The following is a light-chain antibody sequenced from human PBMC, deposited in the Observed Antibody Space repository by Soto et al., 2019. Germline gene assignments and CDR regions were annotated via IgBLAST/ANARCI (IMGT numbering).Light chain of an antibody. Sequence: EIVLTQSPATLSLSPGERATLSCSASQSVSSYLAWYQQKPGQAPRLLIYDASNRATGIPARFSGSGSGTDFTLTISSLEPEDFAFYYGQQRSNWPPRFTFGPGTKVDIK. CDR1: QSVSSY. V-gene: IGKV3-11*01. J-gene: IGKJ3*01. CDR3: QQRSNWPPRFT. CDR2: DAS.